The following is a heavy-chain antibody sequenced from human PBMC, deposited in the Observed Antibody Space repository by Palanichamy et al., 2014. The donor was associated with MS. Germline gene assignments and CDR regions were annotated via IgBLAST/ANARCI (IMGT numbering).Heavy chain of an antibody. CDR1: GGSISNYDYY. V-gene: IGHV4-39*01. CDR3: ARHLMYSSSYVRFDY. J-gene: IGHJ4*02. CDR2: IYYRGNT. Sequence: QLQLQESGPGPVKPSETLSLTCTVSGGSISNYDYYWGWIRQPPGKGLEWMGSIYYRGNTYHNPSLKSRLTISVDTSKNQISLRLPSVTAADTAVYYCARHLMYSSSYVRFDYWGQGTLVTVSS. D-gene: IGHD6-6*01.